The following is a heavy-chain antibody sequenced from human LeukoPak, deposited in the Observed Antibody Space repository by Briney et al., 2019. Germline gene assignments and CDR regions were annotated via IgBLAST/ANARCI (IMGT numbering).Heavy chain of an antibody. J-gene: IGHJ4*02. V-gene: IGHV4-34*01. CDR1: GGSFSGYS. Sequence: SETLSLTCAVYGGSFSGYSWNWIRQPPVKGLEWIGEINHSGGTNYNPSLKSRVTISVDTSKNQFSLKLSSVTAADTAVYYCARHQFETLWCFDYWGQGTLVTVSS. CDR3: ARHQFETLWCFDY. D-gene: IGHD2-21*01. CDR2: INHSGGT.